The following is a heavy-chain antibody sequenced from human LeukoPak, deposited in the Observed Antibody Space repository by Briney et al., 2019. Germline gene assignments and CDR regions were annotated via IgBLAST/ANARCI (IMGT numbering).Heavy chain of an antibody. D-gene: IGHD3-10*01. CDR3: ARRYYGSGSYFRGAFDI. CDR1: GGSFSGYY. J-gene: IGHJ3*02. Sequence: SETLSLTCAVYGGSFSGYYWSWIRQPPGKGLEWMGEINHSGSTNYNPSLKSRVTISVDTSKNQFSLKLSSVTAADTAVYYCARRYYGSGSYFRGAFDIWGQGTMVTVSS. V-gene: IGHV4-34*01. CDR2: INHSGST.